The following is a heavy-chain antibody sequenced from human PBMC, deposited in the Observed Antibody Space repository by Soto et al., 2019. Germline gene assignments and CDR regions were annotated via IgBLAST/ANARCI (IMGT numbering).Heavy chain of an antibody. V-gene: IGHV1-18*04. CDR2: ISAYNGNT. CDR1: GYTFTSYG. Sequence: ASVKVSCKASGYTFTSYGISWVRQAPGQGLEWMGWISAYNGNTNYAQKLQGRVTMTTDTSKNQFSLKLSSVTAADTAVYYCARVGGSGRYNFDNWGQGTLVTVSS. CDR3: ARVGGSGRYNFDN. D-gene: IGHD6-19*01. J-gene: IGHJ4*02.